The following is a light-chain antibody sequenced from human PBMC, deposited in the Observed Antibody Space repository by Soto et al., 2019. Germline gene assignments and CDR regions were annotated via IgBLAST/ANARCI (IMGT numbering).Light chain of an antibody. CDR1: QSVSSN. J-gene: IGKJ1*01. CDR2: GAS. Sequence: EIVSTQSPAALSLSPGERAALCCRASQSVSSNLAWYQQKPGQAPRLLIYGASTRATGIPARFSGSGSGTEFTLTISSLQPEDFATYYCQQSYSTPWTFGQGTKVDIK. CDR3: QQSYSTPWT. V-gene: IGKV3-15*01.